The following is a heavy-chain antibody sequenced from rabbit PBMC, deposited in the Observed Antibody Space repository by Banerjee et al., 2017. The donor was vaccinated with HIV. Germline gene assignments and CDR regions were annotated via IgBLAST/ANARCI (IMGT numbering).Heavy chain of an antibody. D-gene: IGHD4-2*01. J-gene: IGHJ4*01. CDR3: ARDDYAGYAGDGGYFNF. CDR2: IHAGSSGVT. Sequence: EQLKETGGGLVQPGGSLTLSCKASGFDASSSYWMSWVRQAPGKGLEWIACIHAGSSGVTQYASWAKGRFTISKTSSTTVTLQMTSLTAADTGTYFCARDDYAGYAGDGGYFNFWGQGTLVTVS. V-gene: IGHV1S45*01. CDR1: GFDASSSYW.